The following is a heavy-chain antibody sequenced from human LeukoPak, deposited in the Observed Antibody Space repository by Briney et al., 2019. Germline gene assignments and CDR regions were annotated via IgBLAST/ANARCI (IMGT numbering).Heavy chain of an antibody. V-gene: IGHV3-11*06. J-gene: IGHJ3*02. D-gene: IGHD4-17*01. CDR1: GFTFSDYY. CDR3: ARGGDYGDYADAFDI. CDR2: ISSSSSYI. Sequence: GGSLRLSCAASGFTFSDYYMSWIRQAPGKGLEWVSYISSSSSYINNAGSVKGRFTISRDNSKNSLYLQMNSLRAEDTAVYYCARGGDYGDYADAFDIWGQGTMVTVSS.